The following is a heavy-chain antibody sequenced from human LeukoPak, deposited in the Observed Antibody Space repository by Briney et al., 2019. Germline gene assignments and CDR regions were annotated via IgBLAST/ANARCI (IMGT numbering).Heavy chain of an antibody. V-gene: IGHV4-39*01. D-gene: IGHD6-13*01. J-gene: IGHJ4*02. CDR1: GGSISSSSYY. CDR3: ARLLYSSSWYWDYFDY. CDR2: IYYSGST. Sequence: SETLSLTCTVSGGSISSSSYYWGWIRQPPGKGLEWIGSIYYSGSTYYNPSLKSRVTISVDTSKNQFSLKLSSVTAAGTAVYYCARLLYSSSWYWDYFDYWGQGTLVTVSS.